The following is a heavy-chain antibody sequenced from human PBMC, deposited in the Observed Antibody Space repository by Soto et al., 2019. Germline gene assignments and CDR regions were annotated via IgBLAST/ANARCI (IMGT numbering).Heavy chain of an antibody. Sequence: QLQLQESGPGLVKPSETLSLTCTSSGGSTSSSSYYWGWIRQPPGKGLEWIGSIYYSGSTYYNPSLKSRVTISVDTSKNQFSLKLSSVTAADTAVYYCARGLLQVGYYYYYGMDVWGQGTTVTVSS. CDR1: GGSTSSSSYY. CDR2: IYYSGST. J-gene: IGHJ6*02. D-gene: IGHD3-10*01. CDR3: ARGLLQVGYYYYYGMDV. V-gene: IGHV4-39*01.